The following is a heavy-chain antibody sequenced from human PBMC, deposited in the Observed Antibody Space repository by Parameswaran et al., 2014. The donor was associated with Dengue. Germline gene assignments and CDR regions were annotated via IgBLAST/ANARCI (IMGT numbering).Heavy chain of an antibody. CDR3: ARFAKELRYFDWLLTHADLYYYYYMDV. D-gene: IGHD3-9*01. V-gene: IGHV4-59*13. Sequence: PGKGLEWIGYIYYSGSTNYNPSLKSRVTISVDTSKNQFSLKLSSVTAADTAVYYCARFAKELRYFDWLLTHADLYYYYYMDVWGQGTTVTVSS. CDR2: IYYSGST. J-gene: IGHJ6*03.